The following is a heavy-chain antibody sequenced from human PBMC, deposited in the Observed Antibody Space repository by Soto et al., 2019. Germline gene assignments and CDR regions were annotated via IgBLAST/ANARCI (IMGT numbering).Heavy chain of an antibody. Sequence: GESLNISLKGSGYTFTNYWIGWVRQMPGKGLEWMGIIYPGDSDTKYNPSFQGQVTISADKSITTTYLRWTSLKASDTAIYYCAASIFYYGMDVWGQGTTVTVSS. J-gene: IGHJ6*02. CDR1: GYTFTNYW. CDR2: IYPGDSDT. CDR3: AASIFYYGMDV. V-gene: IGHV5-51*01.